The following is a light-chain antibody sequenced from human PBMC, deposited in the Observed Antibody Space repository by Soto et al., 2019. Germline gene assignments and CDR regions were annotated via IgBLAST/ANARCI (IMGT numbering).Light chain of an antibody. CDR2: EVR. J-gene: IGLJ1*01. V-gene: IGLV2-14*01. Sequence: QSALTQPASVSGSPGQAITISCTGTTSDIGRYNYVSWYQQHPGKAPKLMIYEVRNRPSGVSNRFSGSKSGNTASLTISGLQAEDEADYYCSSYTSSTTLHVFGTGTKLTVL. CDR1: TSDIGRYNY. CDR3: SSYTSSTTLHV.